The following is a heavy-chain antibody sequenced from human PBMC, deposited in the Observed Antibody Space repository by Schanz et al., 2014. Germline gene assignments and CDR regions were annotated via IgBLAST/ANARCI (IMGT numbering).Heavy chain of an antibody. CDR2: ISRDGTTS. D-gene: IGHD7-27*01. CDR3: ARENLNWEAFDI. V-gene: IGHV3-48*04. CDR1: GFTFSSYA. Sequence: DVHLMESGGGLVQPGGSLRLSCAGSGFTFSSYAMGWVRQAPRKGLEWLSYISRDGTTSYYADSVKGRFTISRDNAKNSLYLEMTSLRGEDTAVYYCARENLNWEAFDIWGQGTVVTVS. J-gene: IGHJ3*02.